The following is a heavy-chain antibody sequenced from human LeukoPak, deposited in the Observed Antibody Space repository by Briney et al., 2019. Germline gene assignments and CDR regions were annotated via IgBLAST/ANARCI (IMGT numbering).Heavy chain of an antibody. CDR3: ARVQAARQPGCFDY. CDR2: IKQDGSEK. CDR1: GFTFSSYW. D-gene: IGHD6-6*01. V-gene: IGHV3-7*01. J-gene: IGHJ4*02. Sequence: GGSLRLSCAASGFTFSSYWMSWVRQAPGKGLEWVANIKQDGSEKYYVDSVKGRFTISRDNAKNSLYLQMNSLRAEDTAVYYCARVQAARQPGCFDYWGQGTLVTVSS.